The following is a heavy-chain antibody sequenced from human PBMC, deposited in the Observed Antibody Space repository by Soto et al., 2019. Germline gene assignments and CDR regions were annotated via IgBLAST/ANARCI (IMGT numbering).Heavy chain of an antibody. D-gene: IGHD2-8*01. CDR1: GFTFSSHW. Sequence: EVQVVESGGGLDQPGGSLRLSCAASGFTFSSHWMTWVRQVPGKGLEWVANINQDGSDQYYVDSVKGRFTISRDNAKNSLCLHMNSLRVEDTAVYYCATSMRHTLNPWGQGTLVTVSS. CDR3: ATSMRHTLNP. J-gene: IGHJ5*02. CDR2: INQDGSDQ. V-gene: IGHV3-7*01.